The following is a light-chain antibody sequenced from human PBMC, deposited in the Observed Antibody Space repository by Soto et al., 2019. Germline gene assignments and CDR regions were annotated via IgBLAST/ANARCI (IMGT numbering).Light chain of an antibody. CDR2: DAS. CDR3: QQRSSWPTWT. V-gene: IGKV3-11*01. CDR1: QSVSSN. J-gene: IGKJ1*01. Sequence: EIVLTQSPGTLSLSPGERATLSCRASQSVSSNLAWYQQKPGQAPRLLIYDASNRATGIPARFSGSGSGTDFTLTISSLEPEDFAVYYCQQRSSWPTWTFGQGTKVDIK.